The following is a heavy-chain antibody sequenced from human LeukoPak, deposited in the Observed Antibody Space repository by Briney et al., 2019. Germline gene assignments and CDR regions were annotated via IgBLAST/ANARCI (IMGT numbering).Heavy chain of an antibody. J-gene: IGHJ4*02. CDR1: GYTFTGYY. Sequence: ASVKVSCTASGYTFTGYYMHWVRQAPGQGLEWIGWINPNSGGTNYAQKFQGRVTVTRDTSISTAYMELSRLRSDDTAVYYCARDGYYGSGSYSDYWGQGTLVTVSS. CDR3: ARDGYYGSGSYSDY. CDR2: INPNSGGT. D-gene: IGHD3-10*01. V-gene: IGHV1-2*02.